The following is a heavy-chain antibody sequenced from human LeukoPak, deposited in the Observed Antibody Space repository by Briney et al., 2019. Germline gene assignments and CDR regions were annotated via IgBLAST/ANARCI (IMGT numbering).Heavy chain of an antibody. CDR2: IGSSGYDI. CDR3: AELGITMIGGV. J-gene: IGHJ6*04. CDR1: GFTFSSYE. D-gene: IGHD3-10*02. V-gene: IGHV3-48*03. Sequence: GGSLRLSCAASGFTFSSYEMSWVRQAPGQGLEWVSHIGSSGYDIQYADSVKGRFTISRDNAKNSLYLQMNSLRAEDTAVYYCAELGITMIGGVWGKGTTVTISS.